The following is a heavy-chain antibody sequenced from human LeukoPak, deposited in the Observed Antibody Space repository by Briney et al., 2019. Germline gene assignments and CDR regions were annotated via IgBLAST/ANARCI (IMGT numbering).Heavy chain of an antibody. CDR3: ARELRDYYYYMDV. CDR2: IKQDGSEK. V-gene: IGHV3-7*01. J-gene: IGHJ6*03. CDR1: GFTFSSYW. Sequence: PGGSLRLSCAASGFTFSSYWMSWVRQAPGKGLEWVANIKQDGSEKYYVDSVKGRFTISRDNAKNSLYLQMNSLRAEDTAVYYCARELRDYYYYMDVWGKGTTVTVSS.